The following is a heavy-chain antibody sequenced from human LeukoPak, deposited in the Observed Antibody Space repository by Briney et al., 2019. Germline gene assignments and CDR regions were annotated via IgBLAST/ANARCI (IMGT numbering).Heavy chain of an antibody. Sequence: GGSLRLSCAASGFTVSSNYMSWVRQAPGKGLEWVSVIYSGGSTYYADSVKGRFTISKHNSKNTLYLQMNSLRAEDTAVYYCAKDPAMIVVVIPDYWGQGTLVTVSS. CDR1: GFTVSSNY. D-gene: IGHD3-22*01. CDR3: AKDPAMIVVVIPDY. J-gene: IGHJ4*02. V-gene: IGHV3-53*04. CDR2: IYSGGST.